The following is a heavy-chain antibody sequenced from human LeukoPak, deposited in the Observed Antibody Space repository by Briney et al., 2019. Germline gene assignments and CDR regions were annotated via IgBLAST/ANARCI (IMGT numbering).Heavy chain of an antibody. D-gene: IGHD3-10*01. Sequence: GGSLRLSCAASGFTFSSYGMHWVRQAPGKGLEWVAFISYDGSNKYYADSVKGRFTISRDNSKNTLYLQMNSLRAEGTAVYYCAKDAPPSGGAFDPWGQGTLVTVSS. V-gene: IGHV3-30*18. CDR3: AKDAPPSGGAFDP. J-gene: IGHJ5*02. CDR1: GFTFSSYG. CDR2: ISYDGSNK.